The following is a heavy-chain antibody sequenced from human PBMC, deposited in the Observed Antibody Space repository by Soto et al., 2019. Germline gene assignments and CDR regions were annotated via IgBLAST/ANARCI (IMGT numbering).Heavy chain of an antibody. J-gene: IGHJ6*02. CDR2: ISGSGIST. CDR1: GFTFSTYP. Sequence: PGGSLRLSCAASGFTFSTYPMSWVRQAPGKGLEWVSGISGSGISTYYTDSVKGRFTISRDNSKNTVFLQMNSLRDEDTAVYYCVKPPVIKASYYSYDMDVCGQGTTVTV. V-gene: IGHV3-23*01. D-gene: IGHD4-4*01. CDR3: VKPPVIKASYYSYDMDV.